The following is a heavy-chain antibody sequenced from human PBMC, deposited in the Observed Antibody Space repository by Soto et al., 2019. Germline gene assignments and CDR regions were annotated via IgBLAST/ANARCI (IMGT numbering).Heavy chain of an antibody. D-gene: IGHD6-6*01. CDR3: ARLLYSSSPYYFDY. V-gene: IGHV5-51*01. Sequence: GASLKISCQGSGYSFTSYWIGWVRQMPGKGLEWMGIIYPGDSDARYSPSFQGQVTISADKSISAAYLQWSSLKASDTAMYYCARLLYSSSPYYFDYWGQGTRGTGS. CDR1: GYSFTSYW. J-gene: IGHJ4*02. CDR2: IYPGDSDA.